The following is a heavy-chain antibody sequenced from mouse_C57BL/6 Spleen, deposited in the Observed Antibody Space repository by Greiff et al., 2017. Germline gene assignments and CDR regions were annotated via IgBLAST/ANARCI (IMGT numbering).Heavy chain of an antibody. CDR3: ARHSTGTGAMDY. J-gene: IGHJ4*01. V-gene: IGHV5-12*01. CDR1: GFTFSDYY. D-gene: IGHD4-1*01. CDR2: ISNGGGST. Sequence: EVKVVESGGGLVQPGGSLKLSCAASGFTFSDYYMYWVRQTPEKRLEWVAYISNGGGSTYYPDTVKGRFTISRDNAKNTLYLQMSRLKSADTAMYYCARHSTGTGAMDYWGQGTSVTVSS.